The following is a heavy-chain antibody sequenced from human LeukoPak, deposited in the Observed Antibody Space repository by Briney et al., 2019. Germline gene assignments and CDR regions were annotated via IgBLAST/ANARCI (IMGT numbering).Heavy chain of an antibody. D-gene: IGHD6-19*01. Sequence: GGSLRLSCAASGFTFSSYSMNWVRQAPGKGLEWVSYISSSSSTIYYADSVKGRFTISRDNSKNTLFLQMNSLRGEDTAMYYCARVQGGGYRTADYWGQGTLVTVSS. CDR2: ISSSSSTI. CDR3: ARVQGGGYRTADY. CDR1: GFTFSSYS. V-gene: IGHV3-48*01. J-gene: IGHJ4*02.